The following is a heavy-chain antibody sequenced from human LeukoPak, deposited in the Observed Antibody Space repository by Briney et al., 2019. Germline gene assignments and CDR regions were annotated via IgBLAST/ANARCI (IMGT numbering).Heavy chain of an antibody. CDR3: ARSGPHGGWYYFDY. J-gene: IGHJ4*02. CDR1: GDPISSGGYY. D-gene: IGHD6-19*01. V-gene: IGHV4-31*03. Sequence: SETLSLTCTVSGDPISSGGYYWSWIRHHPGKGLEWIGYTYYGGSTYYTPTLESRVSISIDTSAYQFSLKLSSVTAADTAVYYCARSGPHGGWYYFDYWGQGTLVTVSS. CDR2: TYYGGST.